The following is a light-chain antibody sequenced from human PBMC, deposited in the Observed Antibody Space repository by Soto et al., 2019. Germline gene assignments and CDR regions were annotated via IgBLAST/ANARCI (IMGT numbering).Light chain of an antibody. CDR2: DLN. CDR3: NSYTTSSTWV. CDR1: SSDVGAYNY. V-gene: IGLV2-14*01. J-gene: IGLJ3*02. Sequence: QSALTQPASVSGSPGQSITISCTGTSSDVGAYNYVSWYQQHPGKAPKVIIYDLNSRPSGVSSRFSGSKSGNTASLTISGLQAEDEADYYCNSYTTSSTWVFGGGTKLTVL.